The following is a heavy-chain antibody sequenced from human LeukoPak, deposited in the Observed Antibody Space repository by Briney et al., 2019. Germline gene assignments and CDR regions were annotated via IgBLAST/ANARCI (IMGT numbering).Heavy chain of an antibody. Sequence: GGSLRLSCATSGFAFSSSSMSWVRQAPGKGLEWVSTISGAGGSSWSAESVKGRLSISRDNSMNSVSLQMSSLRVEDTAIYYCTKDDSSSWYDYFFDYWGQGTLVTVSS. CDR1: GFAFSSSS. J-gene: IGHJ4*02. CDR2: ISGAGGSS. V-gene: IGHV3-23*01. CDR3: TKDDSSSWYDYFFDY. D-gene: IGHD6-13*01.